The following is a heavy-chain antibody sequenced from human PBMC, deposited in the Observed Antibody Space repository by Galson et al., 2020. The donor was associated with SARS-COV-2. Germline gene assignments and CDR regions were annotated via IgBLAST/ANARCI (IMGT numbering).Heavy chain of an antibody. J-gene: IGHJ4*02. Sequence: GRSLRFSCAAAGFTFSSYAIHCDRQAPANRLQGVAVISYDGSNKYYADSVKGRFTISRDNSKNTLYLQMNSLRAEDTAVYYCARTEVVLTTFDYWGQGALVTVSS. D-gene: IGHD4-4*01. V-gene: IGHV3-30*04. CDR2: ISYDGSNK. CDR3: ARTEVVLTTFDY. CDR1: GFTFSSYA.